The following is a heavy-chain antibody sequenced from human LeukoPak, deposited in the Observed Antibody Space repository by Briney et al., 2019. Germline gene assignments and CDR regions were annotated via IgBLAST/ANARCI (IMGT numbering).Heavy chain of an antibody. V-gene: IGHV4-61*01. Sequence: SETLSLTCTVSGYSISSGYYWSWIRQPPGKGLEWIGYIYYSGSTNYNPSLKSRVTISVDTSKNQFSLKLSSVTAADTAVYYCARTATLTRVFDFWGQGTLVTVSS. D-gene: IGHD1-26*01. CDR1: GYSISSGYY. CDR3: ARTATLTRVFDF. CDR2: IYYSGST. J-gene: IGHJ5*01.